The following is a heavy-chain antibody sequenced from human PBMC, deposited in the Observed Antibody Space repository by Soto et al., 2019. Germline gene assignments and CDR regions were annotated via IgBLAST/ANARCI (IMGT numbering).Heavy chain of an antibody. V-gene: IGHV3-48*01. CDR3: ARDRYYDSSGYYRGLLY. D-gene: IGHD3-22*01. Sequence: EVQLVESGGGLVQPGGSLRLSCAASGFTFSSYSMNWVRQAPGKGLEWVSYISSSSSTIYYADSVKGRFTISRDNAKNSLYLQMNSLRAEDTAVYYCARDRYYDSSGYYRGLLYWGQGTLVTVSS. CDR2: ISSSSSTI. J-gene: IGHJ4*02. CDR1: GFTFSSYS.